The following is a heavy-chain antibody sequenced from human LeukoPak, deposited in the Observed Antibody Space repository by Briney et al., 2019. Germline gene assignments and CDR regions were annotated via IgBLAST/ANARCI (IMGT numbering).Heavy chain of an antibody. D-gene: IGHD3-10*01. CDR3: AKGYYYGSGTPFDY. CDR1: GFTFDDYA. Sequence: GGSLRLSCAASGFTFDDYAMHWVRQVPGKGLEWVSGISWNSGSIGYADSVKGRFTISRDNAKNSLYLQMNSLRAEDTALYYCAKGYYYGSGTPFDYWGQGTLVTVSS. V-gene: IGHV3-9*01. CDR2: ISWNSGSI. J-gene: IGHJ4*02.